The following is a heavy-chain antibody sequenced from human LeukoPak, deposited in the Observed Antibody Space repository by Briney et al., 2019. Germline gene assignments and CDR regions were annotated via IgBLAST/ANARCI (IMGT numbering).Heavy chain of an antibody. V-gene: IGHV3-7*01. CDR1: GFTFSSYW. CDR2: IKQDGSEK. Sequence: GGSLRLSCAASGFTFSSYWMSWVRQAPGKGLEWVANIKQDGSEKYYVDSVKVRFTISRDNAKNSLYLQMNSLRAEDTAVYYCARVDGYKLYYFDYWGQGTLVTVSS. J-gene: IGHJ4*02. D-gene: IGHD5-24*01. CDR3: ARVDGYKLYYFDY.